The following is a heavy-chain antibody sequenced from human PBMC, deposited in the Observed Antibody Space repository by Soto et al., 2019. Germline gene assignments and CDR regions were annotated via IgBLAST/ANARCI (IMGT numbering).Heavy chain of an antibody. CDR1: GGTFSSYT. J-gene: IGHJ3*02. D-gene: IGHD3-22*01. V-gene: IGHV1-69*06. Sequence: QVQLVQSGAEVKKPGSSVTVSCKASGGTFSSYTISWVRQAPGQGLEWMAGISPIFGTPIYAQKFQGRVTITADKSSSTVYMELSSLSSEDTAVYYCARDPTSISTIVVGTRLDAFDIWGQGTLVIVSS. CDR3: ARDPTSISTIVVGTRLDAFDI. CDR2: ISPIFGTP.